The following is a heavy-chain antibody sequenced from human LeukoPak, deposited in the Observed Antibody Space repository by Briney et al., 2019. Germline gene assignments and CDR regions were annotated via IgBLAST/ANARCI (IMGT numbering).Heavy chain of an antibody. CDR2: ISSSGSTI. CDR3: ARAPRGELEY. Sequence: QPGGSLRLSCAASGFTFSSYEMNWVRQAPGKGLEWVSYISSSGSTIYYADSVKGRFTVSRDNAKNTLYLQMNSLRAEDTAMYYCARAPRGELEYWGQGTLVTVSS. D-gene: IGHD1-26*01. J-gene: IGHJ4*02. CDR1: GFTFSSYE. V-gene: IGHV3-48*03.